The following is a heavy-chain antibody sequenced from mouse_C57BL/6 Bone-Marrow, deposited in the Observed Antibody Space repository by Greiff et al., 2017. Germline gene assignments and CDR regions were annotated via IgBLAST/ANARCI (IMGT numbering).Heavy chain of an antibody. CDR3: ARVYYYAMDY. Sequence: EVQRVESGGGLVKPGGSLKLSCAASGFTFSSYAMSCVRQTPEKRLEWVATISDGGSYTYYPDNVKGRFTISRDNAKNNLYLQMSHLKSEDTAMYYCARVYYYAMDYWGQGTSVTVSS. CDR2: ISDGGSYT. V-gene: IGHV5-4*01. J-gene: IGHJ4*01. CDR1: GFTFSSYA.